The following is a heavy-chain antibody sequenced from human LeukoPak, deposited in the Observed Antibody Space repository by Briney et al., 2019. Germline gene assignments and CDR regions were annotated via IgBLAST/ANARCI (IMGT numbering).Heavy chain of an antibody. J-gene: IGHJ4*02. CDR2: ISSSSSYI. V-gene: IGHV3-21*01. D-gene: IGHD3-22*01. CDR1: GFTFSRYS. CDR3: ARDFHDSSGPAY. Sequence: GGSLRLSCAASGFTFSRYSVNWVRQAPGKGLEWVSSISSSSSYIYYADSVKGRFTISRDNAKNSLYLQMNSLRAEDTAVYYCARDFHDSSGPAYWGQGTLVTVSS.